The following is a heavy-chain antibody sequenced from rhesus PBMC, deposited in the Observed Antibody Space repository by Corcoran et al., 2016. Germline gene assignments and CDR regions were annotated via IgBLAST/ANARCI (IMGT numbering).Heavy chain of an antibody. V-gene: IGHV4-73*01. J-gene: IGHJ4*01. CDR1: GGSVSGYW. D-gene: IGHD5-24*01. Sequence: QVPLQQWGEGLVKPSETLSLTCAVYGGSVSGYWWGWIRQPPGKGLEWIGGIYRNSESTNYNPSLKSRVTISKDTSKNQFSLKLSSVTATDTAVYYCTTGWVQEYYFDYWGQGVLVTVSS. CDR2: IYRNSEST. CDR3: TTGWVQEYYFDY.